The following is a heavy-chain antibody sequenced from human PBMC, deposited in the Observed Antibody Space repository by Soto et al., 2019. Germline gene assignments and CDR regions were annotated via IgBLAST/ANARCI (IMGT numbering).Heavy chain of an antibody. Sequence: QVQLVQSGAEVKKPGASVKVSCKASGSTFISYFIHWVRQAPGQGLEWMGVINPSGSRTSYAQKCQGRVTMTRDTSTRTAYKERSRLSSDDSAVYYCARDRQRHEYVFDYWRPRPLV. D-gene: IGHD6-6*01. V-gene: IGHV1-46*01. CDR2: INPSGSRT. CDR1: GSTFISYF. J-gene: IGHJ4*02. CDR3: ARDRQRHEYVFDY.